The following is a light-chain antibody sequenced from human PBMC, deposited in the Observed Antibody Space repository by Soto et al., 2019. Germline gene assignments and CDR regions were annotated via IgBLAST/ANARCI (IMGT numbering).Light chain of an antibody. CDR1: QHISGW. CDR3: QPANNFPLT. J-gene: IGKJ4*01. V-gene: IGKV1-12*01. Sequence: DIQMTQSPSSVSASVGDRVTITCRASQHISGWLAWYQQKPGKAPNLLIYAASSLQGGVPSRFSGSGSGTDFTLTISSLQPAAFATYYCQPANNFPLTFGGGTKVEIE. CDR2: AAS.